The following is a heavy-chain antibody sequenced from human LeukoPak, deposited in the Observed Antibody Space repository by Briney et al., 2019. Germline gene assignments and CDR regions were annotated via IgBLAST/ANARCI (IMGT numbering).Heavy chain of an antibody. CDR2: IYTSGST. CDR3: ARDPGSSGWYGGLYFDY. J-gene: IGHJ4*02. V-gene: IGHV4-4*07. Sequence: SETLSLTCTVSGGSIGSYYWSWIRQPAGKGLEWIGRIYTSGSTNYNPSLKSRVTISVDTSKNQFSLKLSSVTAADTAVYYCARDPGSSGWYGGLYFDYWGQGTLVTVSS. CDR1: GGSIGSYY. D-gene: IGHD6-19*01.